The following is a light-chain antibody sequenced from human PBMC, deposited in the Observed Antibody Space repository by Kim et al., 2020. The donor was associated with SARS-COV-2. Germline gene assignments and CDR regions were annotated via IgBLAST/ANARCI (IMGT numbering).Light chain of an antibody. CDR2: WAS. V-gene: IGKV4-1*01. CDR3: QQYYSTPPS. Sequence: AHLIYTARQTVLYNSNNKNYLAWYQQKPGQAPKLLIYWASIRESGVSDRFSGSGSETDFTLTISSLQAEDVAVYYCQQYYSTPPSFGQGTKLEIK. J-gene: IGKJ2*03. CDR1: QTVLYNSNNKNY.